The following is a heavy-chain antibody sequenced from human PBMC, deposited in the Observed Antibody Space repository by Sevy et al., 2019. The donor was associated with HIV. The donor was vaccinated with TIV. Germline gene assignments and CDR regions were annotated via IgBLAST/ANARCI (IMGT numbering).Heavy chain of an antibody. J-gene: IGHJ4*02. Sequence: ASVKVSCKVSGYTLTELSMHWVRQVPGKGLEWMGSFDPEDETIYAQKFQGRVTMTEDTSTDTAYMELSSLRSEDTAVYYCATTKDYYENSGDPFDYWGQGNLVT. CDR1: GYTLTELS. CDR2: FDPEDET. D-gene: IGHD3-22*01. CDR3: ATTKDYYENSGDPFDY. V-gene: IGHV1-24*01.